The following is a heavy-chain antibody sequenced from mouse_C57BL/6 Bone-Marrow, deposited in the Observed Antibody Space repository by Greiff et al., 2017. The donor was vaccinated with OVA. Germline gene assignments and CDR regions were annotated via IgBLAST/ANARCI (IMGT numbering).Heavy chain of an antibody. D-gene: IGHD1-1*01. CDR1: GISITTGNYR. Sequence: DVQLQESGPGLVKPSQTVFLTCTVTGISITTGNYRWSWIRQFPGNKLEWIGYIYYSGTITYNPSLTSRTTITRDTPKNQFFLEMNSLTAEDTATYYCARERVITTVVARYWYFDVWGTGTTVTVSS. CDR3: ARERVITTVVARYWYFDV. J-gene: IGHJ1*03. V-gene: IGHV3-5*01. CDR2: IYYSGTI.